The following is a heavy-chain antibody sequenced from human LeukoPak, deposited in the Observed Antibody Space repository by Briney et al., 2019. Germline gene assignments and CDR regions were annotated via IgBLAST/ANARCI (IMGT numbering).Heavy chain of an antibody. V-gene: IGHV4-39*01. CDR2: IYYSGST. Sequence: KPSETLSLTCTVSGGSISSSSYYWGWIRQPPGKGLEWIGSIYYSGSTYYNPSLKSRVTISLDTSKSQFSLKLSSVTAADTAVYYCARHGSGVGPLFDYWGQGTLVTVSS. D-gene: IGHD2-8*01. CDR3: ARHGSGVGPLFDY. CDR1: GGSISSSSYY. J-gene: IGHJ4*02.